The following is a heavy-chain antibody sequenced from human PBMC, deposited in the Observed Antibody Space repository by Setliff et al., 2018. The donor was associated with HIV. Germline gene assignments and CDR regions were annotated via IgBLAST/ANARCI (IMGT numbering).Heavy chain of an antibody. CDR3: AKELDCGGDCFAYFDS. J-gene: IGHJ4*02. CDR1: GFCFHDYA. Sequence: GGSLRLSCAASGFCFHDYAMHWVRQAPGKGLEWVSGISWNSVYINYADSMKGRFTISRDNAKNSLYLQMNSLTDEDTAWYYSAKELDCGGDCFAYFDSWGQGTLVTVSS. V-gene: IGHV3-9*01. CDR2: ISWNSVYI. D-gene: IGHD2-21*02.